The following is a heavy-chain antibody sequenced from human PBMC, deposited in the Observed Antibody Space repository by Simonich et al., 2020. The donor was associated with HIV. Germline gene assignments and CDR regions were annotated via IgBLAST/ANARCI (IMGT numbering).Heavy chain of an antibody. CDR1: GGSFSGYY. CDR3: ARRYSSSWDPRGAFDI. Sequence: QVQLQQWGAGLLKPSETLSLTCAVYGGSFSGYYWSWIRQPPGKGLEWIGEINHSGSIHYNPSLKSRVTISVDSSKNQFSLKLSSVTAADTAVYYCARRYSSSWDPRGAFDIWGQGTMVTVSS. CDR2: INHSGSI. V-gene: IGHV4-34*01. D-gene: IGHD6-13*01. J-gene: IGHJ3*02.